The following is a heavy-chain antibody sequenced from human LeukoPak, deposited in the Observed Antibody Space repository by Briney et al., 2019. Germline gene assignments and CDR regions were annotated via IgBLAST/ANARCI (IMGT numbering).Heavy chain of an antibody. Sequence: SETLSLTCAVYGGSFSGYYWGWIRQPPGKGLEWIGSIYHSGSTYYNPSLKSRVTISVDTSKNQFSLKLSSVTAADTAVYYCARVRILNSGSYYLLYYYYMDVWGKGTTVTVSS. CDR2: IYHSGST. CDR3: ARVRILNSGSYYLLYYYYMDV. CDR1: GGSFSGYY. D-gene: IGHD1-26*01. V-gene: IGHV4-34*01. J-gene: IGHJ6*03.